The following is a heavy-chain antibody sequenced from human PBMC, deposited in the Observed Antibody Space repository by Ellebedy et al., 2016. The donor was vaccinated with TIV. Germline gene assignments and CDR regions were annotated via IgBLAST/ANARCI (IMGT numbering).Heavy chain of an antibody. J-gene: IGHJ3*02. V-gene: IGHV4-61*01. CDR3: ARDNTNPRSAFDI. CDR1: GGSVSSDSYY. CDR2: IHYSGST. Sequence: SETLSLTCTVSGGSVSSDSYYWSWIRQPPGKGLEWIGYIHYSGSTNYNTSFKSRVTISVDTSKNQFSLKLSSVTAADTAVYYCARDNTNPRSAFDIWGQGTMVTVSS.